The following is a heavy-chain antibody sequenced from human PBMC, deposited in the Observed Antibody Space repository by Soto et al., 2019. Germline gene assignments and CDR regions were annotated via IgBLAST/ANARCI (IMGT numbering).Heavy chain of an antibody. Sequence: GGSLRLSCAASGFTFSSYAMHWVRQAPGKGLEWVAVISYDGSNKYYADSVKGRFTISRDNSKNTLYLQMNSLRAEDTAVYYCAREVVPAAITYYYYGMDVWGQGTTVTVSS. CDR1: GFTFSSYA. D-gene: IGHD2-2*01. V-gene: IGHV3-30-3*01. J-gene: IGHJ6*02. CDR2: ISYDGSNK. CDR3: AREVVPAAITYYYYGMDV.